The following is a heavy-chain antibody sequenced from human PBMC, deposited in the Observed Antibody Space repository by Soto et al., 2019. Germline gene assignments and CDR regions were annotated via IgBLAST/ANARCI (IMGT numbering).Heavy chain of an antibody. J-gene: IGHJ4*02. V-gene: IGHV5-51*01. Sequence: GESLKISCEAFGYSLSDYWIAWVRQTPGRGLEWMGIIYPADSDTRYNPSFQGQVTISVDKSTNTAYLQMNSLKTEDTAVYYCSNLDGYNIGKWGQGTQVTVSS. D-gene: IGHD5-12*01. CDR3: SNLDGYNIGK. CDR2: IYPADSDT. CDR1: GYSLSDYW.